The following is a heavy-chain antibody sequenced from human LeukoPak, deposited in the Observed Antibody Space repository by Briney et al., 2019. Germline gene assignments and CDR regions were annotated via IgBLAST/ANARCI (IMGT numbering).Heavy chain of an antibody. CDR2: ITNSGRST. Sequence: GGSLRLSCEASRCSFSNYFMSWIRQAPGKGLEWVSYITNSGRSTNYADAVKGRFTISRDNPKKSVYLEMTDLRTEDNAVYYWAREASGNYYVFDPWGQGTLVTVSS. D-gene: IGHD3/OR15-3a*01. V-gene: IGHV3-11*04. CDR3: AREASGNYYVFDP. CDR1: RCSFSNYF. J-gene: IGHJ5*02.